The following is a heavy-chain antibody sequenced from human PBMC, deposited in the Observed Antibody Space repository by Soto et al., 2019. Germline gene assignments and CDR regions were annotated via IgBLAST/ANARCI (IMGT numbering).Heavy chain of an antibody. J-gene: IGHJ2*01. CDR2: ISGSGIST. CDR3: AKEPVGPDWYFDL. V-gene: IGHV3-23*01. CDR1: GFTFRSYA. Sequence: DVQLLESGGGLVQPGGSLRLSCAASGFTFRSYAMSWVRQAPGKGLEWVSGISGSGISTHYADSVKGRFTVSRDNSKNTLYLQMNRLRAEDTAVYNCAKEPVGPDWYFDLWVRGTLVTVSS.